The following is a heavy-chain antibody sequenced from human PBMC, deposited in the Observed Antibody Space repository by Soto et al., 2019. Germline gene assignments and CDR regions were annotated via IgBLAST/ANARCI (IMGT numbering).Heavy chain of an antibody. CDR2: ISGSGGST. CDR1: GFTFSSYA. J-gene: IGHJ6*02. CDR3: AKGKYQLLVYYYGMDV. V-gene: IGHV3-23*01. D-gene: IGHD2-2*01. Sequence: GGSLRLSCAASGFTFSSYAMSWVRQAPGKGLEWVSAISGSGGSTYYADSVKGRFTISRDNSKNTLYLQMNSLRAEDTAVYYCAKGKYQLLVYYYGMDVWGQGTTVTVS.